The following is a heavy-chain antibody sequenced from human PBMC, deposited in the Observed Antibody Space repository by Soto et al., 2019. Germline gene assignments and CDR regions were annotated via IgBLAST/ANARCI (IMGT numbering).Heavy chain of an antibody. Sequence: WETLSLTCAVYGGSFSGYYWSWIRQPPGKGLEWIGEINHSGSTNYNPSLKSRVTISVDTSKNQFSLKLSSVTAADTAVYYCARSLTLFDYWGQGTLVTVSS. CDR3: ARSLTLFDY. CDR1: GGSFSGYY. D-gene: IGHD3-16*02. V-gene: IGHV4-34*01. J-gene: IGHJ4*02. CDR2: INHSGST.